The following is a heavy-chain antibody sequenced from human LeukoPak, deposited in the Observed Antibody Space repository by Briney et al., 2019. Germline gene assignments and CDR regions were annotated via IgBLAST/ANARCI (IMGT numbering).Heavy chain of an antibody. CDR1: GGSISGYY. Sequence: SETLSLTCTVSGGSISGYYWNWIRQPPGKGLECIGYIYYSGSTNYNPSLKSRVTISVDASKNQFSLKLTSVTDADTAVYYCARHEAAAARLDYWGQGTLVTVSP. CDR2: IYYSGST. V-gene: IGHV4-59*08. CDR3: ARHEAAAARLDY. J-gene: IGHJ4*02. D-gene: IGHD6-13*01.